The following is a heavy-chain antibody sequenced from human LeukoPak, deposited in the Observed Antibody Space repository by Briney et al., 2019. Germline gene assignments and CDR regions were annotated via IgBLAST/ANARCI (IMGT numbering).Heavy chain of an antibody. J-gene: IGHJ2*01. V-gene: IGHV4-39*01. Sequence: SSETLSLTCTVSGGSISSSSYYWGWIRQPPGKGLEWIGCIYYSGSTYYNPSLRSPVTLSVHTYKNQFSLKLRSAPAADTGVYYCARPPNYYDSSGYWTWYFDLWGRGTLVTVSS. D-gene: IGHD3-22*01. CDR2: IYYSGST. CDR3: ARPPNYYDSSGYWTWYFDL. CDR1: GGSISSSSYY.